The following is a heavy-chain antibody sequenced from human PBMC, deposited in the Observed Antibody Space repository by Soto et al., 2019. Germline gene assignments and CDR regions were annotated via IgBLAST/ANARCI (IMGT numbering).Heavy chain of an antibody. D-gene: IGHD2-2*01. CDR3: ARHKGYCSSTSCYGMDV. Sequence: PGESLKISCKGSGYSFTSYWIVWERQMPGKGLEWMGTIYPGDSDTSYSPSFPGQVTISADKSISTAYLQWNSLKASDTAMYFCARHKGYCSSTSCYGMDVWGQGATVTVSS. V-gene: IGHV5-51*01. CDR1: GYSFTSYW. J-gene: IGHJ6*02. CDR2: IYPGDSDT.